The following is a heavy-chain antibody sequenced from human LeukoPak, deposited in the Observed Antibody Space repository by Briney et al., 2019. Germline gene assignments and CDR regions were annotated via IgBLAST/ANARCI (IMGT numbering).Heavy chain of an antibody. J-gene: IGHJ4*02. V-gene: IGHV3-21*01. Sequence: GGSLRLSCAASGFTFSSYSMNWVRQAPWKGLEWVSSISSSSSYIYYADSVKGRFTISRDNAKNSLHLQMNSLRAEDTAVYYCARGRFGSYISFDYWGQGTLVTVSS. CDR3: ARGRFGSYISFDY. CDR2: ISSSSSYI. D-gene: IGHD1-26*01. CDR1: GFTFSSYS.